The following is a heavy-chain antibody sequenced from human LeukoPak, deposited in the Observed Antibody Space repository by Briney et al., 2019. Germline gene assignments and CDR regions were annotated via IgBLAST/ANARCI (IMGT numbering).Heavy chain of an antibody. CDR2: INPNSGGT. CDR1: GYTFTSYG. J-gene: IGHJ4*02. V-gene: IGHV1-2*02. D-gene: IGHD3-22*01. Sequence: GASVKVSCKASGYTFTSYGISWVRQAPGQGLEWMGWINPNSGGTNYAQKFQGRVTMTRDTSISTAYMELSRLRSDDTAVYYCARDYYDSSGYPSLYFDYWGQGTLVTVSS. CDR3: ARDYYDSSGYPSLYFDY.